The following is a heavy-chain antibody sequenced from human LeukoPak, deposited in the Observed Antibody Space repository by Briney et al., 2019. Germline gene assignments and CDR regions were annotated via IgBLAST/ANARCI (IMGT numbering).Heavy chain of an antibody. V-gene: IGHV4-61*01. CDR2: IYYSGST. Sequence: SETLSLTCTVSGGSMTNNTFYWSWIRQPPGKGLEWIGYIYYSGSTNYNPSLKSRVTISVDTSKNQFSLKLSSVTAADTAVYYCARVGSGDFWSGYYNYYYYYMDVWGKGTTVTVSS. D-gene: IGHD3-3*01. J-gene: IGHJ6*03. CDR1: GGSMTNNTFY. CDR3: ARVGSGDFWSGYYNYYYYYMDV.